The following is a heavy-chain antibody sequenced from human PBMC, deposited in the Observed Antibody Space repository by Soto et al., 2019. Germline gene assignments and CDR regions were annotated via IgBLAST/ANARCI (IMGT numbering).Heavy chain of an antibody. D-gene: IGHD4-17*01. CDR1: GGSISSYY. J-gene: IGHJ4*02. Sequence: SEALSLTCTVSGGSISSYYWSWIRQPPGKGLEWIGYIYYIGSTHYNPSLKSRITMSVDTSKNQFSLKLSSVTAADTAVYYCARKSTVTTCFDYWGQGTLVTVSS. CDR3: ARKSTVTTCFDY. CDR2: IYYIGST. V-gene: IGHV4-59*12.